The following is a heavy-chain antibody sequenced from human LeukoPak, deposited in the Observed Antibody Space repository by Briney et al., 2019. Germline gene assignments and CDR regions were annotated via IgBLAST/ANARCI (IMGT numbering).Heavy chain of an antibody. J-gene: IGHJ3*02. CDR1: GFTFSSYS. CDR3: ARASGYTSGWYDDAFDI. V-gene: IGHV3-21*01. Sequence: GGSLRLSCAASGFTFSSYSMNWVRQAPGKGLGRVSSISSSSYIYYADSVKGRFTISRDNAKNSLYLQMNSLRAEDTAVYYRARASGYTSGWYDDAFDIWGQGTMVTVSS. D-gene: IGHD6-19*01. CDR2: ISSSSYI.